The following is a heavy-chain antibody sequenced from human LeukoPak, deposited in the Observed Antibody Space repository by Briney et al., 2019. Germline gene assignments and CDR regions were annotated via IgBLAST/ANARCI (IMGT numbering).Heavy chain of an antibody. CDR2: ISSSSSYI. D-gene: IGHD6-13*01. J-gene: IGHJ4*02. V-gene: IGHV3-21*01. Sequence: GGSLRLSCAAPGFTFSSYSMNWVRQAPGKGLEWVSSISSSSSYIYYADSVKGRFTISRDNAKNSLYLQMNSLRAEDTAVYYCARAPSGYRAAAAGTGADFDYWGQGTLVTVSS. CDR1: GFTFSSYS. CDR3: ARAPSGYRAAAAGTGADFDY.